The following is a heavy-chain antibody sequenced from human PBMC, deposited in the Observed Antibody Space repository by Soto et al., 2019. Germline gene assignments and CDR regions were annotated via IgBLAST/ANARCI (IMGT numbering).Heavy chain of an antibody. Sequence: SLRLSCAASGFTFSSYGMHWVRQAPGKGLEWVAVISYDGSNKYYADSVKGRFTISRDNSKNTLYLQMNSLRAEDTAVYYCAKDIHDYFHHGLSYYYGMDVWGQVSTVPVS. V-gene: IGHV3-30*18. CDR2: ISYDGSNK. CDR3: AKDIHDYFHHGLSYYYGMDV. D-gene: IGHD3-10*02. J-gene: IGHJ6*02. CDR1: GFTFSSYG.